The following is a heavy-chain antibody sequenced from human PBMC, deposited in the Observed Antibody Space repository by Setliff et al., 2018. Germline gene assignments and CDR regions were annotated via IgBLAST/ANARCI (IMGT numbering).Heavy chain of an antibody. J-gene: IGHJ4*02. Sequence: SETLSLTCAVYGGSFSGYYWSWIRQPPGKGLEWIGEINHSGSTNYNPSLKSRVTISVDTSKNQFSLNLTSVTAADTAVYYCAKGGGRYHSDSWGQGILVTVSS. D-gene: IGHD1-1*01. CDR1: GGSFSGYY. CDR2: INHSGST. CDR3: AKGGGRYHSDS. V-gene: IGHV4-34*01.